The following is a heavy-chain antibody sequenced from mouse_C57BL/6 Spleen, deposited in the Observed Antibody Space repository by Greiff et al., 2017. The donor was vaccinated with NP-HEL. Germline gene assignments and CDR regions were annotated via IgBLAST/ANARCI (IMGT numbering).Heavy chain of an antibody. Sequence: VQLQQSGPELVKPGASVKISCKASGYAFSSSWMNWVKQRPGKGLEWIGRIYPGDGDTNYNGKFKGKATLTADKSSSTAYMQLSSLTSEDSAVYFCARDYGYDYAMDYWGQGTSVTVSS. CDR1: GYAFSSSW. J-gene: IGHJ4*01. D-gene: IGHD2-2*01. CDR3: ARDYGYDYAMDY. CDR2: IYPGDGDT. V-gene: IGHV1-82*01.